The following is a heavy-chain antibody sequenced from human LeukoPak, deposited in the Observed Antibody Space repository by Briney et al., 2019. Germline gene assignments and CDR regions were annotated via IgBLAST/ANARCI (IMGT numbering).Heavy chain of an antibody. CDR1: GGSISSSSYY. J-gene: IGHJ4*02. D-gene: IGHD1-26*01. CDR3: ARNRRLGAEFDY. V-gene: IGHV4-39*07. CDR2: IYYSGST. Sequence: SETLSLTCTVSGGSISSSSYYWGWIRQPPGKGLEWIGSIYYSGSTYYNPSLKSRVTISVDTSKNQFSLKLSSVTAADTAVYYCARNRRLGAEFDYWGQGTLVTVSP.